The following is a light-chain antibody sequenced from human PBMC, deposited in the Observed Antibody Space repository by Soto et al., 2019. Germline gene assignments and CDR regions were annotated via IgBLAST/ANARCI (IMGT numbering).Light chain of an antibody. Sequence: DVQMTQSPSSLPACVGDRVTITCQASQDISTYLNWYQQKPGKAPKLLIYDASNLEIGVPSRFSGSGSGTHFSFTISSLQPEDIATYYCQQFDRFPITFGQGTRREIK. CDR2: DAS. CDR3: QQFDRFPIT. CDR1: QDISTY. J-gene: IGKJ5*01. V-gene: IGKV1-33*01.